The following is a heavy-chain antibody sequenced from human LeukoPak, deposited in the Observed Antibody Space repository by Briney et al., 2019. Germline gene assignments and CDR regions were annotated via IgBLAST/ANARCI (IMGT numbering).Heavy chain of an antibody. J-gene: IGHJ4*02. Sequence: GGSLRLSCAASGFTFSSYSMNWVRQAPGKGLEWVSSISSSSSYIYYADSVKGRFTISRDNAKNSLYLQMNSLRAGDTAVYYCARLSARAGDFDYWGQGTLVTVSS. CDR2: ISSSSSYI. V-gene: IGHV3-21*01. CDR3: ARLSARAGDFDY. D-gene: IGHD6-19*01. CDR1: GFTFSSYS.